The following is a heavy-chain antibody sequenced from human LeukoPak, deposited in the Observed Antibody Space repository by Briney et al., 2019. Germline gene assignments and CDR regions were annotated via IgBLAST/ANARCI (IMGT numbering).Heavy chain of an antibody. CDR3: ARALENGWLQLLQFDH. Sequence: SVKVSCKASGGTLSTSAVSWVRQAPGQGLEWMGGFIPISGATKYAPSFQGRLTIATDGSTNTAYMELTRLRYDDTAVYYCARALENGWLQLLQFDHWGQGTLVTVSS. CDR1: GGTLSTSA. V-gene: IGHV1-69*05. CDR2: FIPISGAT. J-gene: IGHJ4*02. D-gene: IGHD5-24*01.